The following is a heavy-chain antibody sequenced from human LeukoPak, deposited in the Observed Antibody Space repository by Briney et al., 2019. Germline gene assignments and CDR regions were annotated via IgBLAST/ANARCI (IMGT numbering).Heavy chain of an antibody. D-gene: IGHD5-18*01. CDR1: GYTFTSYG. Sequence: GASVKVSCKASGYTFTSYGINWVRQAPGQGLEWMGWISAYNGNTNYAQKLQGRVTMTTDTSTSTAYMELRSLRSDDTAVYYCARDAAYSYGPTFDYWGQGTLVTVSS. CDR3: ARDAAYSYGPTFDY. V-gene: IGHV1-18*01. CDR2: ISAYNGNT. J-gene: IGHJ4*02.